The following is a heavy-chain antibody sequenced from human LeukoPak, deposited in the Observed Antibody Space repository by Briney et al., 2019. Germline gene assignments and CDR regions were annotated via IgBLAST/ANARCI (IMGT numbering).Heavy chain of an antibody. D-gene: IGHD6-6*01. J-gene: IGHJ3*02. CDR1: GGAFNTDA. Sequence: SVKVSCKASGGAFNTDAISWVRQAPGQGLEWMGRIIPMSGTANYAQKFQGRVTITTDESTSTAYMELSSLRSEDTAVYYCARDGSSSPQGAFDIWGQGTMVTVSS. CDR2: IIPMSGTA. CDR3: ARDGSSSPQGAFDI. V-gene: IGHV1-69*05.